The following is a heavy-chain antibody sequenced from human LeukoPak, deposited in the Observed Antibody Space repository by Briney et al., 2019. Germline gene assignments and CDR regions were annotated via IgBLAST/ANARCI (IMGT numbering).Heavy chain of an antibody. J-gene: IGHJ3*02. D-gene: IGHD6-19*01. CDR1: GFTFSSYW. V-gene: IGHV3-74*01. Sequence: GGSLRLSCAASGFTFSSYWMHWVRQATGKGLVWVSRINTDGSTTIYADSVKGRFTISRDNAKNTLYLQMNSLRDEDTAVYYCAKEVGSPGWYDAFDIWGQGTMVTVSS. CDR2: INTDGSTT. CDR3: AKEVGSPGWYDAFDI.